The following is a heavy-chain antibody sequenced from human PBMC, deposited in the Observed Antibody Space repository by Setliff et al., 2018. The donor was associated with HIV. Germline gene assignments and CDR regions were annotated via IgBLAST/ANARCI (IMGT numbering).Heavy chain of an antibody. D-gene: IGHD4-4*01. Sequence: GASVKVSCKASGYTFTRNGITWVRQAPGQGLEWMGWISTYNGNTGYAERFQGRVTMTRDTSISTVYMELTSLRSEDMAVYYCARGLRQNRSNSDVFDVWGQGTVVTVSS. CDR2: ISTYNGNT. J-gene: IGHJ3*01. CDR1: GYTFTRNG. V-gene: IGHV1-8*01. CDR3: ARGLRQNRSNSDVFDV.